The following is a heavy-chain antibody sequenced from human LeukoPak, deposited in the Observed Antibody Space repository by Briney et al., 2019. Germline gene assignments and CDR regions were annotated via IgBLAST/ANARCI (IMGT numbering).Heavy chain of an antibody. CDR2: IYYSGST. V-gene: IGHV4-59*01. CDR1: GGSISSYY. Sequence: SETLSLTCTVSGGSISSYYWSWIRQPPGKGLEWIGYIYYSGSTNYNPSLKSRVTISVDTSKNQFSLKLSSVTAADTAVYYCARALSSDYGGNSWAFDIWGQGTMVTVSS. J-gene: IGHJ3*02. CDR3: ARALSSDYGGNSWAFDI. D-gene: IGHD4-23*01.